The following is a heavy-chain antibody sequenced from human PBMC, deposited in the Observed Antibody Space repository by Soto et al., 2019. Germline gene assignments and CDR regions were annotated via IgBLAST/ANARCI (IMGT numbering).Heavy chain of an antibody. Sequence: SATTSLTCNVSGSSVSSGTYYWGWIRQTPGRGLEWIASMYHGGTTYSNPSLKSRVTISVDTSKNQFSLRLTSVTAADTAVYYCARRGVRAAATNLFDPLVQGTLVTVSS. CDR2: MYHGGTT. J-gene: IGHJ5*02. CDR1: GSSVSSGTYY. CDR3: ARRGVRAAATNLFDP. D-gene: IGHD6-13*01. V-gene: IGHV4-39*01.